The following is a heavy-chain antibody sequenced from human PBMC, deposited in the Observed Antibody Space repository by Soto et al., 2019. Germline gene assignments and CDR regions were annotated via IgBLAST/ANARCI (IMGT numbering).Heavy chain of an antibody. Sequence: GASVKVSCKASGYTFTNNDVTGVRQATGQRLQWMGWMNTGSGDTGYAQKFQGRVTITRNISIATAYMELSSLRSEDTAIYYCARMASFGSLNWFDPWGQGTLVTVSS. J-gene: IGHJ5*02. CDR1: GYTFTNND. D-gene: IGHD5-18*01. CDR3: ARMASFGSLNWFDP. V-gene: IGHV1-8*01. CDR2: MNTGSGDT.